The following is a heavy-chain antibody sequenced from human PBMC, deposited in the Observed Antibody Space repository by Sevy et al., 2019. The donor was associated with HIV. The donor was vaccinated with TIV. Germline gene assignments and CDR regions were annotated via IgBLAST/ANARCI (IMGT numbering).Heavy chain of an antibody. D-gene: IGHD4-17*01. CDR3: ARDLPPSATTVAHFDY. Sequence: GGSLRLSCTASGFTFSDYYMSWIRQAPGKGLEWISYISNTGNTISYSDSVRGRFTVSRDNAKNSLFLHMNSLRAEDTATYYCARDLPPSATTVAHFDYWGRGTLVTVSS. V-gene: IGHV3-11*01. J-gene: IGHJ4*02. CDR2: ISNTGNTI. CDR1: GFTFSDYY.